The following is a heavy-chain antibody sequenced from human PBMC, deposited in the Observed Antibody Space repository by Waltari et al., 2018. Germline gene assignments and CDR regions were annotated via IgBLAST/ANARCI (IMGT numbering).Heavy chain of an antibody. CDR1: GFTFSSHV. Sequence: EVLLLESGGGLVQAGGSLRLSCAASGFTFSSHVMTWVRQAPGKGLEWVSAISDSGGTTYYADSVKGHFTISRDNSKNTLYLQMNSLRAEDTAVYYCAKGKGGVVGATNFDYLGQGTLVTVSS. D-gene: IGHD1-26*01. J-gene: IGHJ4*02. V-gene: IGHV3-23*01. CDR3: AKGKGGVVGATNFDY. CDR2: ISDSGGTT.